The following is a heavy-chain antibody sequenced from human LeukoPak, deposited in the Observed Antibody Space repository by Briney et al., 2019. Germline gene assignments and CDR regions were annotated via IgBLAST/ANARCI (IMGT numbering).Heavy chain of an antibody. CDR1: GGSFSGYY. D-gene: IGHD6-19*01. J-gene: IGHJ6*02. CDR2: INHSGST. CDR3: AREDSIAVAGTHYYYGMDV. Sequence: SETLSLTCAVYGGSFSGYYWSWIRQPPGKGLEWIGEINHSGSTNYNPSLKSRVTTSVDTSQNQFSLKLSSVTAADTAVYYCAREDSIAVAGTHYYYGMDVWGQGTTVTVSS. V-gene: IGHV4-34*01.